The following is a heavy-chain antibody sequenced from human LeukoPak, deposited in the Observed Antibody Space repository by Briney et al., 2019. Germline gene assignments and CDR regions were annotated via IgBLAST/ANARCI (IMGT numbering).Heavy chain of an antibody. V-gene: IGHV4-59*01. CDR3: ARVSGTGTSFDY. D-gene: IGHD1-7*01. Sequence: SETLSLTCTVSGGSISSYYWSWLRQPPGKGLEWIGYIYYSGSTDYNPSLKSRVTISVDTSKNQFSLKLSSVTAADTAVYYCARVSGTGTSFDYWGQGTLVTVSS. CDR2: IYYSGST. J-gene: IGHJ4*02. CDR1: GGSISSYY.